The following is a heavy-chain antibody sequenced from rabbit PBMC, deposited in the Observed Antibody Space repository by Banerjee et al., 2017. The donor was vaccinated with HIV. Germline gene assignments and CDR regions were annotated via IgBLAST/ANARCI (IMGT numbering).Heavy chain of an antibody. V-gene: IGHV1S45*01. CDR1: GFSFSSNYY. J-gene: IGHJ4*01. CDR2: IYGGSSGST. D-gene: IGHD2-1*01. Sequence: QEQLVESGGGLVQPGGSLKLSCKASGFSFSSNYYMCWVRQAPGKGLEWIACIYGGSSGSTYYASWAKGRFTISKTSSTTVTLQMTSLTAADTATYFCARDRNYDDYGYFNLWGQGTLVTVS. CDR3: ARDRNYDDYGYFNL.